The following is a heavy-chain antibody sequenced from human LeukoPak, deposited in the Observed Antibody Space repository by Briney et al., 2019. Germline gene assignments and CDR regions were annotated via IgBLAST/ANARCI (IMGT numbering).Heavy chain of an antibody. CDR1: GGSFSGYY. CDR3: ARYGFWSGYYDY. V-gene: IGHV4-34*01. J-gene: IGHJ4*02. D-gene: IGHD3-3*01. CDR2: INHSGST. Sequence: SETLSLTCAVYGGSFSGYYWSWIRQPPGKGLEWIGEINHSGSTNYNPSLKSRVTISVDTSKNQFSLKLSSVTAADTAVYYCARYGFWSGYYDYWGQGTLVTVSS.